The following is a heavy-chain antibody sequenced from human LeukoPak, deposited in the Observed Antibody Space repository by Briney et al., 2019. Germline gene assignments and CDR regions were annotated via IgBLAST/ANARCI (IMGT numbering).Heavy chain of an antibody. J-gene: IGHJ4*02. D-gene: IGHD3-3*01. CDR2: ISGYNGNT. CDR3: ARDAYYDFWSGYYPYFDY. Sequence: ASVKVSCKTSGYTFTNYGISWVRQAPGQGPEWMVWISGYNGNTNYVQKFQGRVTMTTDTSTSTAYMELRSLRSDDTAVYYCARDAYYDFWSGYYPYFDYWGQGTLVTASS. V-gene: IGHV1-18*04. CDR1: GYTFTNYG.